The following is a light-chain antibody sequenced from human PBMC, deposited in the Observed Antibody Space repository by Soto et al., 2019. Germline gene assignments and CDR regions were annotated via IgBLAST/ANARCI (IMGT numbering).Light chain of an antibody. CDR2: EDN. V-gene: IGLV6-57*04. CDR1: SGSIASNY. J-gene: IGLJ3*02. CDR3: QSYDSSNPNWV. Sequence: NFMLTQPPSVSESPGKTVTISCTRSSGSIASNYVQWYQQRPGSAPTTVIYEDNERPSGVPDRFSGSIDSSSNSASLTISGLKTEDEADYYCQSYDSSNPNWVFGGGTKLTVL.